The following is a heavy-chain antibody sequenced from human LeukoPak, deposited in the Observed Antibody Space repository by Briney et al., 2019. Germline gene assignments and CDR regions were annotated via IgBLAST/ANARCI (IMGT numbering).Heavy chain of an antibody. Sequence: SETLSLTCAVSGGSISSYYWSWIRQPPGRGLEWIGFFYYSGSTNYNPSLKSRVTISVDTSKNHFSLKLSSVTAADTAVYYCARGPGGYSYGYYFDYWGQGTLVTVSS. CDR3: ARGPGGYSYGYYFDY. J-gene: IGHJ4*02. D-gene: IGHD5-18*01. CDR1: GGSISSYY. V-gene: IGHV4-59*01. CDR2: FYYSGST.